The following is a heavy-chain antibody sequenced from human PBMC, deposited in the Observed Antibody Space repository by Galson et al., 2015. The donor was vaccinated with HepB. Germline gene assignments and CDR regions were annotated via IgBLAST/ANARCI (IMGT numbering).Heavy chain of an antibody. D-gene: IGHD2-15*01. CDR2: IEDSGKT. CDR3: ARRSCNGWSCYQDY. V-gene: IGHV4-59*01. J-gene: IGHJ4*02. Sequence: SETLSLTCSVSSGSISGSYWSWVRQSPERGLEWIGYIEDSGKTNYNPSLKSRVTISVDTSKNQFSLNLTSVTAADAAVYYCARRSCNGWSCYQDYWGQGILVTVSP. CDR1: SGSISGSY.